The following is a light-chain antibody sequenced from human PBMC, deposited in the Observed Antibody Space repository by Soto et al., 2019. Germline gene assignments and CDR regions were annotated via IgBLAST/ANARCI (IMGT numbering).Light chain of an antibody. CDR2: GAS. CDR1: QSVSRSY. CDR3: HQYDSSPLT. Sequence: EIVLTQSPGTLSLSPGERATLSCRASQSVSRSYLAWYQQKPGQAPRLLIYGASSRATGIPDRFSGSGSGTDFPLTIRRLEPEDFAVYYCHQYDSSPLTFGGGTKVEIK. J-gene: IGKJ4*01. V-gene: IGKV3-20*01.